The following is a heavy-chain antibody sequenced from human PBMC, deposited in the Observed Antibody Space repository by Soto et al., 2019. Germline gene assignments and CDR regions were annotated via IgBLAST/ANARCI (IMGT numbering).Heavy chain of an antibody. CDR2: INPDGSQT. Sequence: GGSLRLSCAASGFPFSTSWMDWVRQAPGKGLEWVANINPDGSQTYYVDSVKGRFPVSRDNAENSVYLQLHSLRVEDTAVYYCSSSLNSWRQGTLVTVSS. J-gene: IGHJ4*02. CDR3: SSSLNS. V-gene: IGHV3-7*01. CDR1: GFPFSTSW.